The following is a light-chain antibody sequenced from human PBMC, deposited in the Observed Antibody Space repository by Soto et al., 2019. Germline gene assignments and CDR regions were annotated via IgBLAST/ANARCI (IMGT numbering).Light chain of an antibody. V-gene: IGKV2-28*01. CDR1: QSLLHSNGYNY. J-gene: IGKJ1*01. CDR2: LGS. CDR3: QQSYSTPPA. Sequence: IVMPQSPLSLPVTPGDPASISCRSSQSLLHSNGYNYLDWYLQKPGQSPQLLIYLGSNRASGVPSRFSGSGSGTDFTLTISSLQPEDFATYYCQQSYSTPPAFGQGTKVDIK.